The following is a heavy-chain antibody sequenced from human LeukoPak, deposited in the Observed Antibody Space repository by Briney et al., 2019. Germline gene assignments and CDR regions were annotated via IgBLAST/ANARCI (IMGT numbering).Heavy chain of an antibody. Sequence: ASVKVSCKASGYTFTGYYMHWVRQAPEQGLEWMGWINPNSGGTNYAQKFQGRVTMTRDTSISTAYMELSGLRSDDTAVYYCARDIGQGLRIYYYYGMDVWGQGTTVTVSS. V-gene: IGHV1-2*02. CDR3: ARDIGQGLRIYYYYGMDV. CDR2: INPNSGGT. J-gene: IGHJ6*02. CDR1: GYTFTGYY. D-gene: IGHD4-17*01.